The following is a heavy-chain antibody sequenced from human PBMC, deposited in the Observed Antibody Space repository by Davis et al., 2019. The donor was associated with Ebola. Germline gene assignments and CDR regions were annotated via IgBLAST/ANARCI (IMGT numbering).Heavy chain of an antibody. D-gene: IGHD6-19*01. CDR2: IYHSGST. V-gene: IGHV4-4*02. J-gene: IGHJ4*02. CDR3: TRTTRDSGWFIDF. Sequence: SETLSLTCAVSGGSISSSNWWSWVRQPPGKGLEWIGEIYHSGSTNYNPSLKSRVTISVDTSKNQFSLKLNSVTAADTAVYYCTRTTRDSGWFIDFWGRGTLVTVSS. CDR1: GGSISSSNW.